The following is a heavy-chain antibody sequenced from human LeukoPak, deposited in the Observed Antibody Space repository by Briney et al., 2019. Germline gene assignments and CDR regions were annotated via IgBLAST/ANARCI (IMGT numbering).Heavy chain of an antibody. Sequence: KPSETLSLTCTVSGGSISSYYWSWIRQPPGKGLEWIGYIYYSGSTNYNPSLKSRVTISVDTSKNQFSLKLSSVTAADTAVYYCARVRSRDGYLYFDSLGHGTLVTASS. CDR1: GGSISSYY. CDR2: IYYSGST. CDR3: ARVRSRDGYLYFDS. V-gene: IGHV4-59*01. D-gene: IGHD5-24*01. J-gene: IGHJ4*01.